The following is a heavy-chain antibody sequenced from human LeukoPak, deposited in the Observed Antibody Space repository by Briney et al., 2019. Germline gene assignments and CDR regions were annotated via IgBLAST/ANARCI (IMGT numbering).Heavy chain of an antibody. CDR3: TRYSGDE. J-gene: IGHJ4*02. V-gene: IGHV3-21*04. D-gene: IGHD5-12*01. Sequence: GGSLRLSCAASGFTFSSYSMNWVRQAPGKGLEWVSSISSSSSYIYYADSVKGRFTISRDDSKNTAYLQMNSLKTEDTAVYYCTRYSGDEWGQGTLVTVSS. CDR2: ISSSSSYI. CDR1: GFTFSSYS.